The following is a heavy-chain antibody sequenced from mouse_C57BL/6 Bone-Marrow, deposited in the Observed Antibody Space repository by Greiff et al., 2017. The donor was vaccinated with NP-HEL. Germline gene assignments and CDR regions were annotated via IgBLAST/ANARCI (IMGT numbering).Heavy chain of an antibody. V-gene: IGHV2-2*01. CDR3: ARKEDGSSLAY. CDR2: IWSGGST. CDR1: GFSLTSYG. J-gene: IGHJ3*01. Sequence: QVQLKESGPGLVQPSQSLSITCTVSGFSLTSYGVHWVRQSPGKGLEWLGVIWSGGSTDYNAAFISRLSISKDNSKSQVFFKMNSLQADDTAIYYCARKEDGSSLAYWGQGTLVTVSA. D-gene: IGHD1-1*01.